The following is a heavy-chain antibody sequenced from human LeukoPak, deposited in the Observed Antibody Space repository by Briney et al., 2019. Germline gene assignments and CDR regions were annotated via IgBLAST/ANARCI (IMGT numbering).Heavy chain of an antibody. CDR1: GFTFSSYS. D-gene: IGHD6-19*01. J-gene: IGHJ4*02. V-gene: IGHV3-9*01. Sequence: PGGSLRLSCAASGFTFSSYSMNWVRQAPGKGLEWVSGINWNSGNIGYADSVKGRFTISRDNAKNSLHLQMNSLRAEDTALYYCAKGSSGSYGNFDYWGQGTLVTVSS. CDR3: AKGSSGSYGNFDY. CDR2: INWNSGNI.